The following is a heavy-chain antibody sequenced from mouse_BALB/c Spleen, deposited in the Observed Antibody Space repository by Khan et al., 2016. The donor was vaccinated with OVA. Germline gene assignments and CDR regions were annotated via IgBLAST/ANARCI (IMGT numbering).Heavy chain of an antibody. CDR2: INTYTGEA. V-gene: IGHV9-3-1*01. J-gene: IGHJ3*01. CDR1: GYTLTDYG. Sequence: QIQLVQSGPELKKPGETVKISCKASGYTLTDYGMNWVKQAPGKGLKWMGWINTYTGEATYDDDFKGRFAFSLETSANTAYLQINNLKTEETATYFCSRSNGNYWFAYWGQGTLVTVSA. D-gene: IGHD2-1*01. CDR3: SRSNGNYWFAY.